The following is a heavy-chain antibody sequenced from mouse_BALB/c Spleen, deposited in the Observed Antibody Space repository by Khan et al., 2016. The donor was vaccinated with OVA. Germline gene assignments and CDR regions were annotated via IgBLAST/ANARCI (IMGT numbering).Heavy chain of an antibody. CDR3: VRAGAYSRSEGWFAY. Sequence: QVRLQQSRPELAKPGASVKMSCKASGYTFTTYTIHWVRQRPGQAPEWIGHINPSNDYTNYNQNFKDQATLIVDKSSTTAYMQLTSLTSGDSAVYYGVRAGAYSRSEGWFAYWGQGTLVTVSA. CDR2: INPSNDYT. J-gene: IGHJ3*01. D-gene: IGHD2-14*01. V-gene: IGHV1-4*01. CDR1: GYTFTTYT.